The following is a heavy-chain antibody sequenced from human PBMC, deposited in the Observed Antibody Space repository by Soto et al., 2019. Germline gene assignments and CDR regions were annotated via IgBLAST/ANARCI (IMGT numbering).Heavy chain of an antibody. D-gene: IGHD3-10*01. Sequence: EVQLLESGGGLVQPGGSLRLSCAASGFTFNNYAMTWVRQAPGKGLEWVSAISGGGDTTSYADSVKGRFTVSRDGSKNTLYLQVTSRCAEDTALYYCAKGRGGSGSLTPRVDFWGQGTLVTVSS. V-gene: IGHV3-23*01. CDR1: GFTFNNYA. J-gene: IGHJ4*02. CDR3: AKGRGGSGSLTPRVDF. CDR2: ISGGGDTT.